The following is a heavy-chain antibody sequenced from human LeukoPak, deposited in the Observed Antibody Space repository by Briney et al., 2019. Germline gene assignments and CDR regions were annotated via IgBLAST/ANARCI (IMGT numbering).Heavy chain of an antibody. V-gene: IGHV1-8*02. D-gene: IGHD2-2*01. CDR1: GGTFSSYA. CDR3: ARRYCSSTSCHYFDY. Sequence: ASVKVSCKASGGTFSSYAINWVRQATGQGLEWMGWMNPNSGNTGYAQKFQGRVTMTRNTSISTAFMELSSLRFEDTAVFYCARRYCSSTSCHYFDYWGQGTLVTVSS. J-gene: IGHJ4*02. CDR2: MNPNSGNT.